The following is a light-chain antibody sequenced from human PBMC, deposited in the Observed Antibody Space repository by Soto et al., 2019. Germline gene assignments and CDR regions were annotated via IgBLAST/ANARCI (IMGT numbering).Light chain of an antibody. Sequence: EIVLTQSPCTLSLSKGERASLSCRASQSVSSSYLAWYQQKPGQAPRLLIYGASTRATGIPARFSGSGSESDFTLTISSLEPEDFAVYYCQQRYRWPPITFGQGTRLEIK. CDR1: QSVSSSY. CDR2: GAS. V-gene: IGKV3D-20*02. J-gene: IGKJ5*01. CDR3: QQRYRWPPIT.